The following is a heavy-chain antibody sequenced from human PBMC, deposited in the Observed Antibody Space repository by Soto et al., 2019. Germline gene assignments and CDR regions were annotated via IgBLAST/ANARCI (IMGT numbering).Heavy chain of an antibody. J-gene: IGHJ3*02. D-gene: IGHD7-27*01. CDR3: ARLKKELTGDAFDI. CDR1: GGSISSYY. Sequence: SETLSLTCTVSGGSISSYYWSWIRQPPGKGLEWIGYIYYSGSTNYNPSLKSRVTISVDTSKNQFSLKLSSVTAADTAVYYCARLKKELTGDAFDIWGQGTMVTVSS. CDR2: IYYSGST. V-gene: IGHV4-59*08.